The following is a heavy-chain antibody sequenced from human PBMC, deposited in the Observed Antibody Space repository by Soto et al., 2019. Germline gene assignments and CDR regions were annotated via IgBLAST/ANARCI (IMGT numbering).Heavy chain of an antibody. CDR2: IYYSGST. V-gene: IGHV4-31*03. CDR1: GGSISSGGYY. J-gene: IGHJ5*02. CDR3: ARSRDCGGDCYSNWFDP. Sequence: PSETLSLTCTVSGGSISSGGYYWSWIRQHPGKGLEWIGYIYYSGSTYYNTSLKSRVTISVDTSKNQFSLKLSSVTAADTSVYYCARSRDCGGDCYSNWFDPWGQGTLVTVSS. D-gene: IGHD2-21*02.